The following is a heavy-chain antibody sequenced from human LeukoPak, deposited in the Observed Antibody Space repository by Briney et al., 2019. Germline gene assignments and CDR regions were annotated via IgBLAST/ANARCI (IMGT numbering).Heavy chain of an antibody. D-gene: IGHD3-3*01. CDR3: ARVCWSGYYFLCY. CDR2: MYPNNGNT. V-gene: IGHV1-8*01. Sequence: ASVKVSCKASGYTFTSYDINCVRQATGQGVEWMGWMYPNNGNTSYTQKFQGRVTMTRNTSISTAYMELSSLRSEDTAMYYCARVCWSGYYFLCYWGQGTLVTASS. J-gene: IGHJ4*02. CDR1: GYTFTSYD.